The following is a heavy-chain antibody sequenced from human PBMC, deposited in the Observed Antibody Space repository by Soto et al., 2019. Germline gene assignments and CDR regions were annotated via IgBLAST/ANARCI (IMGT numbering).Heavy chain of an antibody. D-gene: IGHD3-22*01. V-gene: IGHV3-30-3*01. CDR2: ISYDGSNK. J-gene: IGHJ4*02. CDR1: GFTFSSYA. Sequence: GGSLRLSCAASGFTFSSYAMHWVRQAPGKGLEWVAVISYDGSNKYYADSVKGRFTISRDNAKNTLYLQMNSLRAEDTAVYYWARADYYDSSGNLDYWGQGTHVTVSS. CDR3: ARADYYDSSGNLDY.